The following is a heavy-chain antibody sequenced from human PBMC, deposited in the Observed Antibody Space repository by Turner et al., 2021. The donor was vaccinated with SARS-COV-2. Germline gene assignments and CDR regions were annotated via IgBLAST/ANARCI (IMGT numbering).Heavy chain of an antibody. CDR3: VREGQRLVFDY. CDR2: ISHDASWI. J-gene: IGHJ4*02. V-gene: IGHV3-30*04. Sequence: QVQLVDSGGGVVQPGRSLRLSCAASGLAFSNHAIHWDRQAPGKGLEWVAHISHDASWINYADSVKGRFTISRDNPKNTLYLEMNSLRPEDTAVYHCVREGQRLVFDYWGQGTLVTVSS. D-gene: IGHD6-19*01. CDR1: GLAFSNHA.